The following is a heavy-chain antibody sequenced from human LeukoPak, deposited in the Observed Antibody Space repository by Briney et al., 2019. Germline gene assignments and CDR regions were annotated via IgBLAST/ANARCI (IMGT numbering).Heavy chain of an antibody. CDR3: AKGPIEAAANGLYFDY. J-gene: IGHJ4*02. V-gene: IGHV3-23*01. D-gene: IGHD6-13*01. Sequence: GGSLRLSCAASGFTFSSYAMSWVCQAPGKGLEWVSVISGSGGKTYYADFVKGRFTISRDNSKNTLYLQMNSLRAEDTAVYYCAKGPIEAAANGLYFDYWGQGTLVAVSS. CDR1: GFTFSSYA. CDR2: ISGSGGKT.